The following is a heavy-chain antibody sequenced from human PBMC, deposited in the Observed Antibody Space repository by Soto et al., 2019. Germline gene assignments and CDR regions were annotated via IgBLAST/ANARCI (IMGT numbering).Heavy chain of an antibody. CDR2: ISGSGGST. D-gene: IGHD3-10*01. Sequence: EVQLLESGGGLVQPGGSLRLSCAASGFTFSSYAMSWVRQAPGKGLEWVSAISGSGGSTYYADSVKGRFTISRDNSKNTLYLQMNSLRAEDTAVYYCAKEVYYYGSGSYIWFDPWGQGTLVTVSS. CDR3: AKEVYYYGSGSYIWFDP. J-gene: IGHJ5*02. V-gene: IGHV3-23*01. CDR1: GFTFSSYA.